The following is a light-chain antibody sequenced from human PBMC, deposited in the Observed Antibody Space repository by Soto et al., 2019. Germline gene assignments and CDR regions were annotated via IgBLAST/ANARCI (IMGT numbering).Light chain of an antibody. V-gene: IGLV1-40*01. Sequence: QSVLTQPPSVSGAPGQTVAISCTGSSSNIGAGFDVHWYQQVPGTAPKLVLYGNTNRPSGVPDRFSGSRSGSSASLAITGLQAEDEADYYCSSYAGSNNLVFGGGTKLTVL. CDR3: SSYAGSNNLV. CDR2: GNT. J-gene: IGLJ2*01. CDR1: SSNIGAGFD.